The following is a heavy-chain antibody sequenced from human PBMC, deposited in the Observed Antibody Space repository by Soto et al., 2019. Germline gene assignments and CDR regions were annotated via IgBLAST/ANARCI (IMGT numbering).Heavy chain of an antibody. J-gene: IGHJ3*02. CDR1: GFTFSSYS. V-gene: IGHV3-30*18. CDR3: AKFYDSSGYARAFDI. CDR2: ISYDGSNK. Sequence: PGGSLRLSCAASGFTFSSYSMNWVRQAPGKGLEWVAVISYDGSNKYYADSVKGRFTISRDNSKNTLYLQMNSLRAEDMAVYYCAKFYDSSGYARAFDIWGQGTMVTVSS. D-gene: IGHD3-22*01.